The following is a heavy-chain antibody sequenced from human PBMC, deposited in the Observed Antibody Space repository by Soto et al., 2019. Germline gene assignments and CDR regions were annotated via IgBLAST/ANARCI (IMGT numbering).Heavy chain of an antibody. J-gene: IGHJ6*02. V-gene: IGHV1-46*01. Sequence: ASVKVSCKASGYTFTSYYMHWVRQAPGQGLEWMGIINPSGGSTSYAQKFQGRVTMTRDTSTSTVYMELSSLRSEDTAVYYCAREDGGSYYSPTTRYGMDVWGQGTTVTVSS. CDR2: INPSGGST. CDR3: AREDGGSYYSPTTRYGMDV. CDR1: GYTFTSYY. D-gene: IGHD1-26*01.